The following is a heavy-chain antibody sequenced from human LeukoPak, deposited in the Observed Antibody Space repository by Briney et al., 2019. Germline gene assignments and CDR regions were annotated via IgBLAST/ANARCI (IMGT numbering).Heavy chain of an antibody. D-gene: IGHD2-2*01. CDR1: GYTFTSYG. J-gene: IGHJ6*02. V-gene: IGHV1-18*01. Sequence: ASVKVSCKASGYTFTSYGISWVRQAPGQGLEWMGWISAYNGNTNYAQRLQGRVTMTTDTSTSTAYMELRSLRSDDTAVYYCAREHCSSTSCYAFGPFGYHYYGMDVWGQGTTVTVSS. CDR3: AREHCSSTSCYAFGPFGYHYYGMDV. CDR2: ISAYNGNT.